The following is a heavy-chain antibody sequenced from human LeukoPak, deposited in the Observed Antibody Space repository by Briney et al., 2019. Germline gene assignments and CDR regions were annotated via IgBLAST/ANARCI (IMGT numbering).Heavy chain of an antibody. D-gene: IGHD2-15*01. Sequence: PGGSLRLSCAASGFTFSSFSMNWVRQVPGKGLEWVSSISSTSPYKYYADSVKGRFTISRDDATNSVFLQMSSLRADDTAVYFCAREGKVDYDRYSPYYYALDVWGKGTTVTVSS. J-gene: IGHJ6*04. CDR3: AREGKVDYDRYSPYYYALDV. CDR2: ISSTSPYK. CDR1: GFTFSSFS. V-gene: IGHV3-21*06.